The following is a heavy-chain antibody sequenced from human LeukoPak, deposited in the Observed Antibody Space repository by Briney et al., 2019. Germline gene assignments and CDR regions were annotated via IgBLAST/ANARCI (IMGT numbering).Heavy chain of an antibody. V-gene: IGHV3-21*01. D-gene: IGHD2-2*01. CDR3: ARKYCSSTSCLFDY. CDR2: ISSSSNYI. J-gene: IGHJ4*02. Sequence: GGSLRLSCAASGFAFSTYSMNWVRQAPGKGLEWVSSISSSSNYIYYADSVKGRFTISRDNARNSLYLQMDSLRAEDTAVYYCARKYCSSTSCLFDYWGQGTLVTVSS. CDR1: GFAFSTYS.